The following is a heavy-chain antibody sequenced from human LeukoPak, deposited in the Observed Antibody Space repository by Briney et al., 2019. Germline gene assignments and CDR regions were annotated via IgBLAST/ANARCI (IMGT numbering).Heavy chain of an antibody. J-gene: IGHJ3*02. V-gene: IGHV1-18*01. Sequence: ASVKVSCKASGYTFTNYDIIWVRQAPGQGLEWMGWISPYNGNPNYAQKVQGRVTMTTDTSTTTAYVELWSLRSDDTAVYYCARDRIRRSSTGGAFDIWGQGTMVTVSS. CDR1: GYTFTNYD. D-gene: IGHD2-2*01. CDR2: ISPYNGNP. CDR3: ARDRIRRSSTGGAFDI.